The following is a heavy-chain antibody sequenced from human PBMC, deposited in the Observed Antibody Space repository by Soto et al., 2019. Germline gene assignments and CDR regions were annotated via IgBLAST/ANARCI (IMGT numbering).Heavy chain of an antibody. CDR3: ARGPDSSHWYFDL. J-gene: IGHJ2*01. CDR1: GGSISSGSYY. V-gene: IGHV4-31*03. CDR2: IYYSGST. D-gene: IGHD3-3*01. Sequence: QVQLQESGPGLVKPSQTLSLTCTVSGGSISSGSYYWSWIRQHPGKCLEWIGYIYYSGSTYYNPSLKSRVTISVDTSKNQFSLKLSSVTAVDTAVYYCARGPDSSHWYFDLWGRGTLVTVSS.